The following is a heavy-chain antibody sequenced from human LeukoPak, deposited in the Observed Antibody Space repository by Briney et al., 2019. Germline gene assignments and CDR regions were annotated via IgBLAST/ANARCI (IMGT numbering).Heavy chain of an antibody. CDR1: GGSISSSSYY. CDR3: FAAAGTGVYYYYYMDV. D-gene: IGHD6-13*01. V-gene: IGHV4-39*07. Sequence: SETLSLTCTVSGGSISSSSYYWGWIRQPPGTGLEWIGSIYYSGSTYYNPSLKSRVTISVDTSKNQFSLKLSSVTAADTAVYYCFAAAGTGVYYYYYMDVWGKGTTVTVSS. CDR2: IYYSGST. J-gene: IGHJ6*03.